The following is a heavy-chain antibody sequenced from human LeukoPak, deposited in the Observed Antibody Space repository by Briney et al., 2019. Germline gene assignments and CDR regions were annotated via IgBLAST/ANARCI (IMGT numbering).Heavy chain of an antibody. J-gene: IGHJ4*02. CDR1: GFTFSSFA. D-gene: IGHD3-10*01. CDR2: ISYDGSNK. CDR3: ARETLWGYFDY. Sequence: GGSRRLSCEASGFTFSSFAMHWVRQAPGKGREWVAVISYDGSNKYYADSVKGRFTISRDNSKNTLYLQMNSLRAEDTAVYYCARETLWGYFDYWGQGTLVTVSS. V-gene: IGHV3-30*04.